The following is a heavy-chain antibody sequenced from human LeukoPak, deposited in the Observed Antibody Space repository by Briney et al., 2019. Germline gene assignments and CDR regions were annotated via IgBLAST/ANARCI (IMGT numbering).Heavy chain of an antibody. CDR2: INPNSGGT. J-gene: IGHJ6*02. Sequence: ASVKVSCKASGYTFTGYYMHWVRQAPGQGPEWMGWINPNSGGTNYAQKFQGRVTMTRDTSISTAYMELSRLRSDDTAVYYCARQYSSSFDGMDVWGQGTTVTVSS. CDR3: ARQYSSSFDGMDV. CDR1: GYTFTGYY. V-gene: IGHV1-2*02. D-gene: IGHD6-13*01.